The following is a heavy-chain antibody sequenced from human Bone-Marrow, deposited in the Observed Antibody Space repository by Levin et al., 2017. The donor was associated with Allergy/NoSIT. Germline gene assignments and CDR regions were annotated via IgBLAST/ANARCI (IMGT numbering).Heavy chain of an antibody. J-gene: IGHJ4*02. CDR2: ISRNGGDK. Sequence: GGSLRLSCAASGFKFYRYSMHWVRQGPGKGLEWVSGISRNGGDKQYADSVKGRFTISRDNARNSLSLQMNSLRPEDTALYFCEKDVLGGDLDDPIFEKWGQGSLVIVSS. CDR1: GFKFYRYS. D-gene: IGHD3-3*02. V-gene: IGHV3-9*01. CDR3: EKDVLGGDLDDPIFEK.